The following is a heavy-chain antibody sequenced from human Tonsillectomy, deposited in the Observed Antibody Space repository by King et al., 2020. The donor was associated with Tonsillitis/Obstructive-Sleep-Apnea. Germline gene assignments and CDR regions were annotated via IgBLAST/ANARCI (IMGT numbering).Heavy chain of an antibody. J-gene: IGHJ6*03. V-gene: IGHV3-21*01. CDR2: ISSSSSYI. CDR1: GFTFSSYS. D-gene: IGHD3-10*01. Sequence: VQLVESGGGLVKPGGSLRIYCAASGFTFSSYSMNWVRQAPGKGLEWVSSISSSSSYIYYADSVKGRFTISRENAKNSLYLQMNSLRDEDTAVYYCPRVGAMVQGVIIPHGLDMDVWGKGTTVTVSS. CDR3: PRVGAMVQGVIIPHGLDMDV.